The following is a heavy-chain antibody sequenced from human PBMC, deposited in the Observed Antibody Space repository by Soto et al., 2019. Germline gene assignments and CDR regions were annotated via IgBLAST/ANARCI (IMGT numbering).Heavy chain of an antibody. CDR1: GGSFSGYY. Sequence: SETLSLTCAVYGGSFSGYYWSWIRQPPGKGLEWIGEINHSGSTNYNPSLKSRVTISVDTSKNQFSLKLSSVTAADTAVYYCARGPPLRFLEWLLYGPFDYWGQGTLVTVS. CDR2: INHSGST. CDR3: ARGPPLRFLEWLLYGPFDY. V-gene: IGHV4-34*01. D-gene: IGHD3-3*01. J-gene: IGHJ4*02.